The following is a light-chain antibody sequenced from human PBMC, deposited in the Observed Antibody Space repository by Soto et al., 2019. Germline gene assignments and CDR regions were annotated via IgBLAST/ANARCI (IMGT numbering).Light chain of an antibody. Sequence: EIVLTQSPATLSLSPGERATLSCRASQSVSSYLAWYQQKPGQAPRLLIYDASNRATGIPARFSGSGSGTDFTLTISSLEPEDFAVYYCQQRSNRPPAWTFGQGTQVDIK. V-gene: IGKV3-11*01. CDR2: DAS. J-gene: IGKJ1*01. CDR3: QQRSNRPPAWT. CDR1: QSVSSY.